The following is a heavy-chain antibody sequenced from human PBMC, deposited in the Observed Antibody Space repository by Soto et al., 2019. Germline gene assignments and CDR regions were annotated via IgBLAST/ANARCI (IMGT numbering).Heavy chain of an antibody. Sequence: EVQLVESGGGLVPPGGSVRLSCAASGFIFKMYWMHWVRQSPGKGLVWISRIYNDGTYSDYADSVRGRFTISRDNVNETRYLQMNNLRAEDSGLYYCTRGPRPISTGTGAYWGQGTQVTVSS. CDR1: GFIFKMYW. D-gene: IGHD3-10*01. CDR2: IYNDGTYS. J-gene: IGHJ4*02. CDR3: TRGPRPISTGTGAY. V-gene: IGHV3-74*01.